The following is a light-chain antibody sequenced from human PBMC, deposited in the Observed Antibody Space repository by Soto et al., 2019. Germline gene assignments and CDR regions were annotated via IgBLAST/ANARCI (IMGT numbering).Light chain of an antibody. CDR3: AAWDDSLNGYV. Sequence: QSVLTQPPSASGTPGQRGTSSCSGSSSNIGSNTVNWYQQLPGTAPKLLIYSNNQRPSGVPDRFSGSKSGTSASLAIRGLQSEDEADYYCAAWDDSLNGYVFGTGTKVTVL. CDR2: SNN. V-gene: IGLV1-44*01. CDR1: SSNIGSNT. J-gene: IGLJ1*01.